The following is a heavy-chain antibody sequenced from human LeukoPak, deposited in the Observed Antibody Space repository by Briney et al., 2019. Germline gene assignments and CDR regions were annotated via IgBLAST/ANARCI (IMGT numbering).Heavy chain of an antibody. Sequence: ASVKVSCKASGYTFTSYGISWVRQAPEQGLEWMGWISAYNGNTSYAQKLQGRVTMTTDTSTSTAYMELRSLRSDDTAVYYCARDGEPYDFWSGTDYWGQGTLVTVSS. V-gene: IGHV1-18*01. D-gene: IGHD3-3*01. CDR1: GYTFTSYG. CDR3: ARDGEPYDFWSGTDY. J-gene: IGHJ4*02. CDR2: ISAYNGNT.